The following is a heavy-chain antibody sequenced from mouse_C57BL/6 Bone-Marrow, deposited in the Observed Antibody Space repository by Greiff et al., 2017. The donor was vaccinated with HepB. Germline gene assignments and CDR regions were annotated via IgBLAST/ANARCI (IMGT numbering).Heavy chain of an antibody. CDR2: INPSNGGT. Sequence: QVQLQQPGTELVKPGASVKLSCKASGYNFTSYWMHWVKQRPGQGLEWIGNINPSNGGTNYNEKFKSKATLTVDKSSSTAYMQLSSLTSEDSAVYYCAREGTFYYYAMDYWGQGTSVTVSS. CDR1: GYNFTSYW. J-gene: IGHJ4*01. CDR3: AREGTFYYYAMDY. V-gene: IGHV1-53*01.